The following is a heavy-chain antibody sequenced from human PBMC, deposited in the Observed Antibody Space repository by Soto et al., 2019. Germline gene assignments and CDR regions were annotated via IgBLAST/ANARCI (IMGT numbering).Heavy chain of an antibody. D-gene: IGHD2-8*02. V-gene: IGHV4-34*01. CDR1: GGYFSGYY. Sequence: PSETLSLTCAVYGGYFSGYYWTWIRPPPGTGLEWIGEINNSGSTNYNPSLKSRVTISVDTSKNQFSLKLTSVTAADTAVYYCARDKITGLFDYWGQGTLVTVSS. J-gene: IGHJ4*02. CDR3: ARDKITGLFDY. CDR2: INNSGST.